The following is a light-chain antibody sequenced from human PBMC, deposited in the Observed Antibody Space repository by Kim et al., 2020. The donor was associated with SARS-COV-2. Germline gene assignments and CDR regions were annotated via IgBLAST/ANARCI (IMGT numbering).Light chain of an antibody. Sequence: QSVLTQPASVSGSPGQSITISCTGTSSDVGCYNLVSWYQQHPGKAPKLMIYEGSKRPSGVSNRFSGSKSGNTASLTISGLQAEDEADYYCCSYAGSNWVFGGGTQLTVL. CDR2: EGS. CDR1: SSDVGCYNL. CDR3: CSYAGSNWV. J-gene: IGLJ3*02. V-gene: IGLV2-23*01.